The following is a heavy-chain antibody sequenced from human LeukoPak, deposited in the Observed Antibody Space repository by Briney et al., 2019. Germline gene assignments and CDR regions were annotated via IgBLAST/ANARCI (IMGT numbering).Heavy chain of an antibody. Sequence: PGGSLRLSCAASGFTFSSYAMSWVRQAPGKGLEWVSAISGSGGSTYYADSVKGRFTISRDNSKNTLYLQMNSLRAEDTAVYYCAKDHRVRGVIITSAYWGQGTLVTVSS. J-gene: IGHJ4*02. CDR1: GFTFSSYA. CDR2: ISGSGGST. CDR3: AKDHRVRGVIITSAY. V-gene: IGHV3-23*01. D-gene: IGHD3-10*01.